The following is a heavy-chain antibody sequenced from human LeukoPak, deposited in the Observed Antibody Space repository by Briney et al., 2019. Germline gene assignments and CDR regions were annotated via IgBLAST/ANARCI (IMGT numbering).Heavy chain of an antibody. CDR1: GGSISSYY. CDR2: IYYSGST. V-gene: IGHV4-59*01. J-gene: IGHJ6*03. D-gene: IGHD2-2*01. CDR3: ARDCSSTSCYHSGYYYYYMDV. Sequence: SETLSLTWTVSGGSISSYYWSWIRQPPGKGLEWIGYIYYSGSTNYNPSLKSRVTISVDTSKNQFSLKLSSVTAADTAVYYCARDCSSTSCYHSGYYYYYMDVWGKGTTVTVSS.